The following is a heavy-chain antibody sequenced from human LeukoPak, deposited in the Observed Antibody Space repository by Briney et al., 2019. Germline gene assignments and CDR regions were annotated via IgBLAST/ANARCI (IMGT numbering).Heavy chain of an antibody. D-gene: IGHD3-22*01. CDR2: ITGDGGST. CDR3: AIASSGYYYFDY. V-gene: IGHV3-23*01. Sequence: GGSLRLSCAASGFTFSSYAMKWVRQAPGKGLEWVTAITGDGGSTYYADSVKGRFTISRDTSRNTLYLPMNSLRAKTTPEYHCAIASSGYYYFDYWGQGTLVTVPS. J-gene: IGHJ4*02. CDR1: GFTFSSYA.